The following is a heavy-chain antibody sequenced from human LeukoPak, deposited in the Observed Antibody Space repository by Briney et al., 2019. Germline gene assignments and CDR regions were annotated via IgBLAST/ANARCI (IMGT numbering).Heavy chain of an antibody. Sequence: GGSLRLSCVASGVTFSDPWANWVRQAPGKRMEWVANIKPDGGDKKYVDSVKARFSISRDNAKRSLFLQTNSLTGADPSLYYCGCSGLWGEGILVTVSS. D-gene: IGHD2-15*01. CDR3: GCSGL. V-gene: IGHV3-7*05. CDR1: GVTFSDPW. CDR2: IKPDGGDK. J-gene: IGHJ4*02.